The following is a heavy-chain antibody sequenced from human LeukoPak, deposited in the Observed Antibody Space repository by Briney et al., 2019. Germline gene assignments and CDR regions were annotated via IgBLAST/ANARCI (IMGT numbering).Heavy chain of an antibody. J-gene: IGHJ3*02. CDR1: GGSISSYY. CDR3: ATTLRFLEWHDAFDI. Sequence: SETLSLTCTVSGGSISSYYWSWIRQPPGEGLEWIGYIYYSGSTNYNPSLKSRVTISVDTSKNQFSLKLSSVTAADTAVYYCATTLRFLEWHDAFDIWGQGTMVTVSS. D-gene: IGHD3-3*01. V-gene: IGHV4-59*01. CDR2: IYYSGST.